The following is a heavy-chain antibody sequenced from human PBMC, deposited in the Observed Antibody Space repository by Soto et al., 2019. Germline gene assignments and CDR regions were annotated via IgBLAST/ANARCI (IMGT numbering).Heavy chain of an antibody. CDR3: ARDLVVVVPKVIFYGMDV. J-gene: IGHJ6*02. CDR1: GGTFSSYA. CDR2: IIPIFGTA. D-gene: IGHD2-2*01. V-gene: IGHV1-69*01. Sequence: QVQLVQSGAEVKKPGSSVKVSCKASGGTFSSYAISWVRQAPGQGLEWMGGIIPIFGTANYAQKFQGRVTINADESTSTAYMELSSLRSEDTAVDYCARDLVVVVPKVIFYGMDVWGQGTTVTVSS.